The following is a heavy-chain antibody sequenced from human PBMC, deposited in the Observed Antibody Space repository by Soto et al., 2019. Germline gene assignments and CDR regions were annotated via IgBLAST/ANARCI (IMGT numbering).Heavy chain of an antibody. CDR2: ISGSGGST. J-gene: IGHJ3*02. CDR3: AKDRTSTMIVVLHAFDI. V-gene: IGHV3-23*01. Sequence: EVQLLESGGGLVQPGGSLRLSCAASGFTSSSYAMSWVRQAPGKGLEWVSGISGSGGSTYYADSVKGRFTISRDNSKNTLYLQMNSLRAEDTAVYYCAKDRTSTMIVVLHAFDIWGQGKMVTGSS. CDR1: GFTSSSYA. D-gene: IGHD3-22*01.